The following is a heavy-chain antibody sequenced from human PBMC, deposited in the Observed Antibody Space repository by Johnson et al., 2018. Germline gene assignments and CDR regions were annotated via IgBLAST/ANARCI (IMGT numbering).Heavy chain of an antibody. V-gene: IGHV3-30-3*01. J-gene: IGHJ3*02. D-gene: IGHD3-10*01. CDR3: ARDGDGEAFDI. Sequence: QVQLVQPGGGVVQPGRSLRLSCAASGFTFSLSAMHWVRQAPGKGLEWVAVISYDGSNKYYADFVKGRFSISRDNSKNMLSLQMNSLGAEETAVYYCARDGDGEAFDIWGQGTMVTVSS. CDR1: GFTFSLSA. CDR2: ISYDGSNK.